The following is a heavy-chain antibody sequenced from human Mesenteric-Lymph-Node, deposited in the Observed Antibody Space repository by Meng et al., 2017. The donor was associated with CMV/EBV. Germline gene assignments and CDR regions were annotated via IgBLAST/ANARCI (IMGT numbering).Heavy chain of an antibody. CDR3: AKGVVGAPRSSNYYFDY. CDR2: ISWNSGSI. CDR1: GFTFDDYA. D-gene: IGHD1-26*01. J-gene: IGHJ4*02. Sequence: SLKISCAASGFTFDDYAMHWVRQAPGKGLEWVSGISWNSGSIGYADPVKGRFTISRDNAKNSLYLQMNSLRAEDTALYYCAKGVVGAPRSSNYYFDYWGQGTLVTVSS. V-gene: IGHV3-9*01.